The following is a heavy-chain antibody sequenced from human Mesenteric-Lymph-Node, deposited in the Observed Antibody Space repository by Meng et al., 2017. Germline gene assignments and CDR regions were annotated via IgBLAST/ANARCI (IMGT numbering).Heavy chain of an antibody. J-gene: IGHJ4*02. CDR1: AFTFSRYW. Sequence: GGSLRLSCTASAFTFSRYWMSWVRQAPGKGLEWLINVKQDGSHRYYVDSVKGRFTISRDNAKASVYLQMSSLRAEDTAVYYCASSGSYGSKNYLESWGQGTLVTVSS. D-gene: IGHD3-10*01. CDR2: VKQDGSHR. V-gene: IGHV3-7*01. CDR3: ASSGSYGSKNYLES.